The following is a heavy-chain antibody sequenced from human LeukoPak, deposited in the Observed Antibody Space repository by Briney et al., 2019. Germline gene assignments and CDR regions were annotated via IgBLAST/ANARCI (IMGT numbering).Heavy chain of an antibody. V-gene: IGHV3-7*01. Sequence: PGGSLRLSCAASGFTFSSYWMSWVRQAPGKGVEWVANIKQDGSEKYYVDSVKGRFTISRDNAKNSLYLQMNSLRAEDTAVYYCARAPSSGWFQYWGQGTLFTVSS. CDR2: IKQDGSEK. J-gene: IGHJ4*02. CDR3: ARAPSSGWFQY. CDR1: GFTFSSYW. D-gene: IGHD6-19*01.